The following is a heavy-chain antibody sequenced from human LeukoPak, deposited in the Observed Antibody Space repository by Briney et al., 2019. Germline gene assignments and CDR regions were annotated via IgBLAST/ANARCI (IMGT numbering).Heavy chain of an antibody. CDR2: IIPIFGTA. CDR1: GGTFSSYA. J-gene: IGHJ5*02. CDR3: ASAPRYSSSWPNNWFDP. V-gene: IGHV1-69*13. D-gene: IGHD6-13*01. Sequence: SVKVSCKASGGTFSSYAISWVRQAPGKGLEWVGGIIPIFGTANYAQKFQGRVTITADESTSTAYMELSSLRSEDTAVYFCASAPRYSSSWPNNWFDPWGQGTLVTVSS.